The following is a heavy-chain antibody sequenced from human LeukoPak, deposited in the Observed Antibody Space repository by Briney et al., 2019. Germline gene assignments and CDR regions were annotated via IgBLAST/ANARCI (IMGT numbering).Heavy chain of an antibody. CDR1: GGSISSGGYY. J-gene: IGHJ4*02. CDR3: ARHHGHIYAYVDY. Sequence: KPSQTLSLTCTVSGGSISSGGYYWSWIRQPPGKGLEWIANIYHSGGTYYNPSLESRVTLSVDTSKNQFSLKVNSVTAADTAVYYCARHHGHIYAYVDYWGQGTLVTVSS. V-gene: IGHV4-39*01. D-gene: IGHD5-18*01. CDR2: IYHSGGT.